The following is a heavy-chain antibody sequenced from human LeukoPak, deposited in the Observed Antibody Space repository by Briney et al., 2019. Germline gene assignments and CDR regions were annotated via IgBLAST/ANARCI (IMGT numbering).Heavy chain of an antibody. V-gene: IGHV4-34*01. CDR2: INHSGST. D-gene: IGHD4-11*01. Sequence: PSETLSLTCAVYGGSFSGYYWSWIRQPPGKGLEWIGEINHSGSTNYNPSLKSRVTISVDTSKNQFSLKLSSVTAADTAAYYCARGGIYSNYFDYWGQGTLVTVSS. CDR1: GGSFSGYY. CDR3: ARGGIYSNYFDY. J-gene: IGHJ4*02.